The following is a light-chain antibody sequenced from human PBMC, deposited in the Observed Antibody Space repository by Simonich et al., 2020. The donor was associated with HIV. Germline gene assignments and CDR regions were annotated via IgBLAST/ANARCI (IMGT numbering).Light chain of an antibody. CDR3: MQSKQLPWT. J-gene: IGKJ1*01. V-gene: IGKV2D-29*02. CDR1: QSLLHSDGKNY. Sequence: DIVMTQTPLSLSVTPGQPASISCNSSQSLLHSDGKNYLYWYLQKPGQSPQLLMYEVSNRFSGVPGRFSGSGSGTDFTLKNSRVEAEDVGVYYCMQSKQLPWTFGQGTKVEIK. CDR2: EVS.